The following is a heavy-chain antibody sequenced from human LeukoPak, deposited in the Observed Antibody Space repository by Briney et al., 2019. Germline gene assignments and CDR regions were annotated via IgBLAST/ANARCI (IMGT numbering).Heavy chain of an antibody. Sequence: PSQTLSLTCTVSGGSISSGGYYWSWIRQHPGKGLEWIGYIYYSGSTYYNPSLKSRVTISVDTSKNQFSLKLSSVTAAATAVYYCARSYYDILTGYLYYFDYWGQGTLVTVSS. J-gene: IGHJ4*02. CDR2: IYYSGST. D-gene: IGHD3-9*01. V-gene: IGHV4-31*03. CDR1: GGSISSGGYY. CDR3: ARSYYDILTGYLYYFDY.